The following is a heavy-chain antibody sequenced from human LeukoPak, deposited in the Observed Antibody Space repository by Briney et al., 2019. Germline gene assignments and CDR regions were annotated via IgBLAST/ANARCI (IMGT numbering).Heavy chain of an antibody. Sequence: PGGSLRLSCSASGFTFSSYGMHWVRQAPGKGLEWVAVIWYDGTNKYYADSVKGRFTISRDNSKNTLYLQMNSLRAEDTAVYYCTRDSYPHPADNFDYWGQGTLVTVSS. D-gene: IGHD5-18*01. J-gene: IGHJ4*02. CDR3: TRDSYPHPADNFDY. CDR1: GFTFSSYG. CDR2: IWYDGTNK. V-gene: IGHV3-33*01.